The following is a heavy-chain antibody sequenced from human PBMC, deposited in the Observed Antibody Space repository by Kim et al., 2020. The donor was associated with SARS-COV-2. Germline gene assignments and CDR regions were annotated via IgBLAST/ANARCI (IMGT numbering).Heavy chain of an antibody. CDR3: ATEGSWGEVDN. J-gene: IGHJ4*02. CDR1: GGSISSDY. CDR2: VYYSGST. D-gene: IGHD3-16*01. V-gene: IGHV4-59*12. Sequence: SETLFLTCTVSGGSISSDYWSWIRQPPGKGLEWIGDVYYSGSTNYNPSLKSRVTISLGTSKNQFSLKLSSVTAADTAVDYCATEGSWGEVDNWGEGTVDT.